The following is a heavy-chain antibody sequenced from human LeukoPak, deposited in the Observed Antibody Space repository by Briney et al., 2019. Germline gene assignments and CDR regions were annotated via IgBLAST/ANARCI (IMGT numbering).Heavy chain of an antibody. CDR2: ISYDGSNK. V-gene: IGHV3-30*03. D-gene: IGHD1-14*01. CDR3: VCHRGFDY. CDR1: GFTFSSYG. J-gene: IGHJ4*02. Sequence: PGGPLRLSCAASGFTFSSYGMHWVRQAPGKGLEWVAVISYDGSNKYYADSVKGRFTISRDNSKNTLYLQMNSLRAEDTAVYYCVCHRGFDYWGQGTLITVSS.